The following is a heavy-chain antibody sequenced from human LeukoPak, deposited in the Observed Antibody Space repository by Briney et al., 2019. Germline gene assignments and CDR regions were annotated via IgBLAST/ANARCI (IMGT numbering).Heavy chain of an antibody. J-gene: IGHJ5*02. CDR1: GYTFTSYD. D-gene: IGHD2-2*01. CDR3: ARGLKRWGYCSSTSCYSDNWFDP. Sequence: ASVKVSCKASGYTFTSYDINWVRQATGQGLEWMGWMNPNSGNTGYAQKFQGRVTMTRNTPISTAYMELSSLRSEDTAVYYCARGLKRWGYCSSTSCYSDNWFDPWGQGTLVTVSS. V-gene: IGHV1-8*01. CDR2: MNPNSGNT.